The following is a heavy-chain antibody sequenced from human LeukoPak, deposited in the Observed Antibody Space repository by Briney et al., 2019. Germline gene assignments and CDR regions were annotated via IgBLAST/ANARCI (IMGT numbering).Heavy chain of an antibody. CDR1: GGTFSSYA. CDR2: IIPIFGTA. D-gene: IGHD5-18*01. J-gene: IGHJ3*02. CDR3: SGGTAISDAFDI. V-gene: IGHV1-69*13. Sequence: ASVRVSCKASGGTFSSYAISWVRQAPGQGLEWMGGIIPIFGTANYAQKFQGGVTITADESTSTAYMELSSLRSEDTAVYYCSGGTAISDAFDIWGQGTMVTVSS.